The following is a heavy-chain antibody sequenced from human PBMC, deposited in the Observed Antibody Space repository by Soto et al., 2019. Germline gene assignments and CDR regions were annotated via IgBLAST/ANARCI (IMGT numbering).Heavy chain of an antibody. CDR2: MNPKSGNT. Sequence: ASVKVSFKASGYNIHSYDMNWVRQATGQGLEWMGWMNPKSGNTGFAEKFQGRVKMTWNTSTGTVYLEISSLRPEDTAVYFCATVFGDSGGNCFEFWGQGTQVTVSS. D-gene: IGHD2-21*01. V-gene: IGHV1-8*01. CDR3: ATVFGDSGGNCFEF. CDR1: GYNIHSYD. J-gene: IGHJ4*02.